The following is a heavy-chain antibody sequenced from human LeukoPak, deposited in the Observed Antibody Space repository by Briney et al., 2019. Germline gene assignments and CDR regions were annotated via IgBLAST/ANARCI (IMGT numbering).Heavy chain of an antibody. CDR3: VRGSGRGYGRES. Sequence: PSDTLSLTCTVSAGSICNSYCSWARQPPGKGLEFIRYISTDGDINYNPSRESRATMSINTSKNLLSLTLASVTTADTAVYFCVRGSGRGYGRESWGQGSLVTVSS. D-gene: IGHD5-12*01. V-gene: IGHV4-59*07. CDR1: AGSICNSY. J-gene: IGHJ4*02. CDR2: ISTDGDI.